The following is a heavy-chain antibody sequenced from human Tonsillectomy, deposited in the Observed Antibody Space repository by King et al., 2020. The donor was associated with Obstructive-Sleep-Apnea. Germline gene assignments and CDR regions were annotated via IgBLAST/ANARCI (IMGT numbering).Heavy chain of an antibody. J-gene: IGHJ4*02. Sequence: VQLVESGGGVVQPGRSLRLSCAASGFTFSSYAMHLVRQAPGKGLEWVAGISYDGNNKYYADSVKGRFTIARDNSKNTLYLPMNSLRAEDTAVYYCAREAVAGFDYWGQGTLVTVSS. V-gene: IGHV3-30-3*01. CDR2: ISYDGNNK. D-gene: IGHD6-19*01. CDR3: AREAVAGFDY. CDR1: GFTFSSYA.